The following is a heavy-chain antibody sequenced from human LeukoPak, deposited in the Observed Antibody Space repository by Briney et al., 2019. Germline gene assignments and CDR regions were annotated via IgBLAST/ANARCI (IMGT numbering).Heavy chain of an antibody. CDR2: ISSSSSSI. CDR3: ARGISAAGHYYGLDV. Sequence: PGGPLRLSCAASGFTFSIYSMNWVRQAPGKGLEWVSYISSSSSSIYYADSVKGRFTISRDKAKNSLYLQMNSLRDEDTAVYYCARGISAAGHYYGLDVWGQGTTVTVSS. V-gene: IGHV3-48*02. J-gene: IGHJ6*02. D-gene: IGHD6-13*01. CDR1: GFTFSIYS.